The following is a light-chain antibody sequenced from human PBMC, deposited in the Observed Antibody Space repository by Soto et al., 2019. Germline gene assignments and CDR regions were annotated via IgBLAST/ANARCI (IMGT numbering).Light chain of an antibody. J-gene: IGLJ2*01. V-gene: IGLV1-47*01. CDR2: RNN. CDR3: AAWDDRLSGLV. CDR1: SSDIGRYNY. Sequence: QSALTQPASVSGSPGQSITISCTGSSSDIGRYNYVSWYQQLPGKAPKLVIYRNNQRPSGVPDRISGSKSGTSASLAISGLRSEDEADYYCAAWDDRLSGLVFGRGTKLTVL.